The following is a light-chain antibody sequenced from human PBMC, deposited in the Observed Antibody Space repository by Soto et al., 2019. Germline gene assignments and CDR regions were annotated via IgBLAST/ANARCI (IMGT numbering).Light chain of an antibody. CDR3: QQYGSPPSLT. CDR1: QSVSSSY. J-gene: IGKJ4*01. Sequence: EIVLTQSPGTLSLSPGERATLSCRASQSVSSSYLAWYQQKPGQAPRLLIYGASSRATGIPDRFSGSGSGTDFTLTISRLEPEGFAVYYCQQYGSPPSLTFGGGTKVEIK. CDR2: GAS. V-gene: IGKV3-20*01.